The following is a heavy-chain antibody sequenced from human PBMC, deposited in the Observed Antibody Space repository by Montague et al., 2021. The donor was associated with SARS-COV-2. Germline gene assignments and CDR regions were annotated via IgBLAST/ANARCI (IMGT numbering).Heavy chain of an antibody. J-gene: IGHJ4*02. V-gene: IGHV4-34*01. CDR1: GGSFGDDH. CDR3: ARGHLSVSMIVVVFTSASYYFDY. Sequence: SETLSLTCAVYGGSFGDDHWSWIRQPPGKGPEWIGDIKQSGSTNYNPSLKSRGTISVDTSQHQFSLKLTSVTAAATAVYFCARGHLSVSMIVVVFTSASYYFDYWGQGAQVTVSS. D-gene: IGHD3-22*01. CDR2: IKQSGST.